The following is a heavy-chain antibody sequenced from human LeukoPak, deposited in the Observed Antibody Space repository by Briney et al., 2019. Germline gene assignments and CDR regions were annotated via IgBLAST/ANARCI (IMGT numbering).Heavy chain of an antibody. Sequence: GGSLRLPCAASGFTFSSYAMSWVRQAPGKGLEWVSAISGSGGSTYYADSVKGRFTISRDNSKNTLYLQMNSLRAEDTAVYYCAKDRRGTVTYFDYWGQGTLVTVSS. CDR2: ISGSGGST. D-gene: IGHD4-11*01. V-gene: IGHV3-23*01. CDR3: AKDRRGTVTYFDY. CDR1: GFTFSSYA. J-gene: IGHJ4*02.